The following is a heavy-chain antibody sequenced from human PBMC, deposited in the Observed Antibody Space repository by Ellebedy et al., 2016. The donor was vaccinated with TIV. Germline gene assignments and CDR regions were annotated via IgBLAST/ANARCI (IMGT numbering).Heavy chain of an antibody. CDR1: GHSFSNYW. Sequence: PGGSRRLSCKGSGHSFSNYWIAWVRQMPGKGPEWMGIIYPSDSDTRYSPSLQGQVTISADRSINTAYLQWSSLKASDTAIYYCARQGSDGMDVWGQGTTVTVS. V-gene: IGHV5-51*01. CDR2: IYPSDSDT. CDR3: ARQGSDGMDV. D-gene: IGHD2-15*01. J-gene: IGHJ6*02.